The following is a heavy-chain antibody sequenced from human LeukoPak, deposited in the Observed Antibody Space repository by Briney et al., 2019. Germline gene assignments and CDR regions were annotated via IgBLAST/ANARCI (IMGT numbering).Heavy chain of an antibody. CDR1: GFTFSTYG. Sequence: GGSLRLSCAASGFTFSTYGMSWVRQAPGKGLEWVSAVSSTGGTTYYADSVKGRFTISRDNFKNTLFLQINSLRAEDTAVYYCAKNGDRGAFCSGGTCYPYYYYYMDVWGKGTTVTISS. D-gene: IGHD2-15*01. V-gene: IGHV3-23*01. CDR3: AKNGDRGAFCSGGTCYPYYYYYMDV. J-gene: IGHJ6*03. CDR2: VSSTGGTT.